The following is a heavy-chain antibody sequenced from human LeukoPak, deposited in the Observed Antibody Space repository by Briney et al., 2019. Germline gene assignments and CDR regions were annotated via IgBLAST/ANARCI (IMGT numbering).Heavy chain of an antibody. CDR2: IYHSGST. D-gene: IGHD1-26*01. CDR1: GGSISSYY. CDR3: AKNRGAGSHYYYHMNV. J-gene: IGHJ6*03. V-gene: IGHV4-59*12. Sequence: SETLSLTCTVSGGSISSYYWSWIRQPPGKGLEWIGYIYHSGSTYYNPSLKSRVTISIDSSKNQFSLKLSSVTAADTAVYYCAKNRGAGSHYYYHMNVWGKGTTVTVSS.